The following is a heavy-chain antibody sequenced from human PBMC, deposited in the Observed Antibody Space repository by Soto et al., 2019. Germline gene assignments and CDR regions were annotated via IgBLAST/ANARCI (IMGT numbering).Heavy chain of an antibody. CDR2: ISHRGAT. CDR1: GYSIDRGYY. V-gene: IGHV4-38-2*02. J-gene: IGHJ6*02. Sequence: SETLSLTCSVSGYSIDRGYYWGWIRQAPGKGLEWIGSISHRGATFYTPSVKSRATISLDTSNNQFSLRVTSVTVADTAVYYCARVRVYYDSSGSCCYYGMDVWGQGTTVTVSS. CDR3: ARVRVYYDSSGSCCYYGMDV. D-gene: IGHD3-22*01.